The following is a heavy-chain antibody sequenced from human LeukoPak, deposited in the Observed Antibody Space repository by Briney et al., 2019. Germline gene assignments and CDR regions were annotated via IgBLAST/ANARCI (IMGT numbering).Heavy chain of an antibody. CDR3: ARTGDTAMVLGMYYYYYYGMDV. CDR1: GYTFTGYY. J-gene: IGHJ6*02. D-gene: IGHD5-18*01. V-gene: IGHV1-2*02. CDR2: INPNSGGT. Sequence: ASVKVSCKASGYTFTGYYMHWVRQAPGQGLEWMGWINPNSGGTNYAQKFQGRVTMTRDTSISTAYMELSRLRSDDTAVYYCARTGDTAMVLGMYYYYYYGMDVWGQGTTVTVSS.